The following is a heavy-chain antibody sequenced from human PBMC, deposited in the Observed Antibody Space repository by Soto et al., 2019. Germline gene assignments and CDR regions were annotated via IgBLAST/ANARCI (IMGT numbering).Heavy chain of an antibody. D-gene: IGHD5-12*01. J-gene: IGHJ6*02. V-gene: IGHV1-69*13. Sequence: SVKVSCKASGGTFSSYAISWVRQAPGQGLEWMGGIIPIFGTANYAQKFQGRVTITADESTSTAYMELSSLRSEDTAVYYCASGVVATITFYYYYGMDVWGQGTTVTVSS. CDR2: IIPIFGTA. CDR3: ASGVVATITFYYYYGMDV. CDR1: GGTFSSYA.